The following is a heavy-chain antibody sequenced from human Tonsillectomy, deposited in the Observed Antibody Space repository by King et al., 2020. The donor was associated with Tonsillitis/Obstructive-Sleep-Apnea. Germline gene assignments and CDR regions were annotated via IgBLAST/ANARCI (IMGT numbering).Heavy chain of an antibody. V-gene: IGHV3-53*01. J-gene: IGHJ6*02. Sequence: VQLVESGGGLIQPGGSLRLSCAASGFTVSSNYMSWVRQAPGKGLEWVSVIYSGGSTYYADSVKGRFTISRDNSKNTLYLQMNSLRAEDTAVYYCARDRYCSSTRCYTAGGGGVYHGMDVWGQGTTVTVSS. CDR2: IYSGGST. CDR1: GFTVSSNY. CDR3: ARDRYCSSTRCYTAGGGGVYHGMDV. D-gene: IGHD2-2*02.